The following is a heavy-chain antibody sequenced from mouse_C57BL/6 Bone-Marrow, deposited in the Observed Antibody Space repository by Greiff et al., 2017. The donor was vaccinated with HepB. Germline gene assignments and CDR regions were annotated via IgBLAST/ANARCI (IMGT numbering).Heavy chain of an antibody. D-gene: IGHD2-10*02. V-gene: IGHV3-8*01. J-gene: IGHJ2*01. Sequence: VQLKQSGPGLVQPSQTLSLTCTVTGYSITSDYWNWIRKFPGNKLEYMGYISYSGSTYYNPSLKSRISITRDTSKNQYYLLLKSVTTENTATDYCARYRLVRYVDYFDYWGQGTTLTVSS. CDR3: ARYRLVRYVDYFDY. CDR1: GYSITSDY. CDR2: ISYSGST.